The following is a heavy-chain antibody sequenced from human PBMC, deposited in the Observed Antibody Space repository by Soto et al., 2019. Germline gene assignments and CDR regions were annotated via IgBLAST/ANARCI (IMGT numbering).Heavy chain of an antibody. V-gene: IGHV3-72*01. CDR3: TRAGILTTPYYSDS. CDR1: GFTFSDHY. D-gene: IGHD2-21*01. Sequence: EVQLVESGGGLVQPEGSLRLSCAASGFTFSDHYMDWVRQAPGKGLEWVGRIRHKIYNHTTEYAASVKGRFTISRDDSRNSLYLQMSSLKTEDTAMYYCTRAGILTTPYYSDSWGAGTLVTVSS. CDR2: IRHKIYNHTT. J-gene: IGHJ4*02.